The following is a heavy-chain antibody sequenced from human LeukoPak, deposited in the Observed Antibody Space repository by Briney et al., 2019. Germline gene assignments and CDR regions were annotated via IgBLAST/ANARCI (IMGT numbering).Heavy chain of an antibody. J-gene: IGHJ6*02. V-gene: IGHV3-23*01. CDR1: GFTFSSYA. D-gene: IGHD3-10*01. CDR3: ARDGYGSGTNYGMDV. CDR2: ISGSGGGT. Sequence: PGGSLRLSCAASGFTFSSYAMSWVRQAPGKGLEWVSAISGSGGGTYYADSVKGRFTISRDNAKNSLYLQMNSLRAEDTAVYYCARDGYGSGTNYGMDVWGQGTTVTVSS.